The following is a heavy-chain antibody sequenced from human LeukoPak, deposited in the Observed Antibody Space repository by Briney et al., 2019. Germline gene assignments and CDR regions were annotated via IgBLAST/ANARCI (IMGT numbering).Heavy chain of an antibody. CDR1: GGSISGYF. J-gene: IGHJ4*02. CDR2: IYSSGSN. Sequence: SETLSLTCTVSGGSISGYFWSWIRQPAGKGLEWIGRIYSSGSNNYDPSLKSRVTMSLDTSKNHLSLNLSSVTAADTAVYYCAREPTSGREPTSGRPLDYWGQGTLVTVSS. D-gene: IGHD5-12*01. V-gene: IGHV4-4*07. CDR3: AREPTSGREPTSGRPLDY.